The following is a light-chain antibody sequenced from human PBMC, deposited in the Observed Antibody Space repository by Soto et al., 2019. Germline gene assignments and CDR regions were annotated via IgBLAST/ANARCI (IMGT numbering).Light chain of an antibody. CDR2: GVS. J-gene: IGKJ3*01. Sequence: EIVLRQSPGTLYLSPGERGTLSCRASQSVGSTYLAWYQQKPGQAPKLLIYGVSSMATGIPDRFSGSGSGTDFTLTISRLEPEDFAVYYCQQYGTSPLTFGPGTKVDI. CDR1: QSVGSTY. CDR3: QQYGTSPLT. V-gene: IGKV3-20*01.